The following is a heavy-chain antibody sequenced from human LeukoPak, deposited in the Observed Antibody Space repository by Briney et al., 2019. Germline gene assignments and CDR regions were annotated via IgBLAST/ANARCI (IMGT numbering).Heavy chain of an antibody. D-gene: IGHD6-13*01. J-gene: IGHJ5*02. CDR2: IYYSGST. Sequence: SETLSLTCTVSGASIRNYYWSWIRQSPGKGLEWIGYIYYSGSTNYNPSLESRVAMSVDTSKNQFPLRLSSVTAADTAIYYCARRYSSSWYVGFFDPWGQGTLVTVSS. CDR3: ARRYSSSWYVGFFDP. V-gene: IGHV4-59*08. CDR1: GASIRNYY.